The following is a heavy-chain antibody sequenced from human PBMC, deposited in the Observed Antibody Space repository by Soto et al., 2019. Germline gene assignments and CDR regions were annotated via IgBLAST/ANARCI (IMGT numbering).Heavy chain of an antibody. CDR3: VREAIVASTVPHNWVDS. CDR2: IWHDGSDR. D-gene: IGHD5-12*01. CDR1: GFTFSRYG. Sequence: QVQLVESGGGVVQPGTSLRLSCAASGFTFSRYGMHWVRQAPGKGLEWVAVIWHDGSDRYYVDSVKGRFTICRDNSKTTLDLQMNSLRAEDPAVYYCVREAIVASTVPHNWVDSWGQGTLVVVSS. J-gene: IGHJ5*01. V-gene: IGHV3-33*01.